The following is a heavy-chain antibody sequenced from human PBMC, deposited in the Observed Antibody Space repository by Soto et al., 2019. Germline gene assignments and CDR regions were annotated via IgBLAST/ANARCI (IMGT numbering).Heavy chain of an antibody. CDR3: ARGFSHYYDSSGYYEPDY. CDR2: IIPIFGTA. Sequence: QEQLVQSGAEVKKPGSSVKVSCKASGGTFSSYAISWVRQAPGQGLEWMGGIIPIFGTANYAQKFQGRVTITADKSTSTAYMELSSLRSEDTAVYYCARGFSHYYDSSGYYEPDYWGQGTLVTVSS. CDR1: GGTFSSYA. V-gene: IGHV1-69*06. J-gene: IGHJ4*02. D-gene: IGHD3-22*01.